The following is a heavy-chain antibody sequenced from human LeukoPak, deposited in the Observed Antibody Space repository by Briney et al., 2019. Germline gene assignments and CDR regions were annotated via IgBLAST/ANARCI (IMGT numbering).Heavy chain of an antibody. CDR1: GFTFSSYD. J-gene: IGHJ5*02. CDR2: MNPHSGNA. CDR3: ARIPHRVPHNWFDP. V-gene: IGHV1-8*02. D-gene: IGHD2-2*01. Sequence: GGSLRLSCAASGFTFSSYDINWVRQAAGQGLEWMGWMNPHSGNAGYAQKFQGRVTMTRDTSISTAYMELSSLRSEDTAVYYCARIPHRVPHNWFDPWGQGTLVTVSS.